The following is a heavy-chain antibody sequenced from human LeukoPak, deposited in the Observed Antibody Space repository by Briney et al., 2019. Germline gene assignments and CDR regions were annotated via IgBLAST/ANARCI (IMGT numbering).Heavy chain of an antibody. CDR2: ISSSSSTI. CDR3: ARDRGYFDY. J-gene: IGHJ4*02. CDR1: GFTFSSYS. V-gene: IGHV3-48*01. D-gene: IGHD3-10*01. Sequence: GGSLRLSCAASGFTFSSYSMNWVRQAPGKGLEWVSYISSSSSTIYYADSVKGRFTISRDNAKNSLYLQMNSLRAEDTAVYYCARDRGYFDYWGQGTLVTVSS.